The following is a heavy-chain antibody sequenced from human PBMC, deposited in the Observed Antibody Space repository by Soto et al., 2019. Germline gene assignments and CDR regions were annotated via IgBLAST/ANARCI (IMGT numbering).Heavy chain of an antibody. CDR2: IGLYNDNR. D-gene: IGHD3-16*01. J-gene: IGHJ4*02. Sequence: GASVKVSCKASGCTFTTYGISWVRQAPGQGLEWMGWIGLYNDNRNYEQKFQGRVTMTTDTSTSTAYMELRSLRSDDTAVYYCGIGGGIYSIAWPIDHWGQGTLVTVSS. CDR1: GCTFTTYG. CDR3: GIGGGIYSIAWPIDH. V-gene: IGHV1-18*04.